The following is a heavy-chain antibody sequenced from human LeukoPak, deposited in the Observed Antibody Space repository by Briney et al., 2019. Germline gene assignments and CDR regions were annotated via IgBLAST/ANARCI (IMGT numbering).Heavy chain of an antibody. Sequence: RASVKVSCKASGYTFTHYAMHWVRQAPGQSLEWMGWINTGNGNTKYSQKFQGRVTLTRDTSANTAYMEVTSLRSEDTAVYYCATWSASSYGGVFDFWGQGSLVIVSS. CDR3: ATWSASSYGGVFDF. D-gene: IGHD3-16*01. J-gene: IGHJ4*02. CDR2: INTGNGNT. V-gene: IGHV1-3*04. CDR1: GYTFTHYA.